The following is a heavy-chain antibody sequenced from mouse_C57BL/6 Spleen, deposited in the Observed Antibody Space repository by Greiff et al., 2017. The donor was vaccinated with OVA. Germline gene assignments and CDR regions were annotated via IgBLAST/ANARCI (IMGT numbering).Heavy chain of an antibody. CDR3: TRDRRTTVVEDYAMDY. CDR1: GFTFSSYA. CDR2: ISSGGDYI. J-gene: IGHJ4*01. D-gene: IGHD1-1*01. Sequence: EVQLVESGAGLVKPGGSLKLSCAASGFTFSSYAMSWVRQTPEKRLEWVAYISSGGDYIYYADTVKGRFTISRDNARNTLYLQMSSLKSEDTAMYYCTRDRRTTVVEDYAMDYWGQGTSVTVSS. V-gene: IGHV5-9-1*02.